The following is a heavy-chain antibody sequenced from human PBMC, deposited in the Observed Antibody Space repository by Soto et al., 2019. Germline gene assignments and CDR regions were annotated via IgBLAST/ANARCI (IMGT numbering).Heavy chain of an antibody. J-gene: IGHJ4*02. CDR2: IKSDGSER. CDR3: ARDVI. V-gene: IGHV3-7*05. CDR1: GFTFSNFW. Sequence: EVQLVESGGGLVQPGGSLRLSCAASGFTFSNFWMSWVRQAPGKGLEWVASIKSDGSERSHVDAVRGRFSISRDNARNSLYLQMNSLRADDTAVYYCARDVIWGQGSLVTLSS.